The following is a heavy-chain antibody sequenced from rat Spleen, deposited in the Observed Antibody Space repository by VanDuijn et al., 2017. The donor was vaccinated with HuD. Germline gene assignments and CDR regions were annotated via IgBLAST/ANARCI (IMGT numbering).Heavy chain of an antibody. V-gene: IGHV5S10*01. Sequence: EVHLVESGGGLVQPGRSMKLSCAASGFTFSDYNMAWVRQAPKKGLEWVATLIYDGSRTYYRYPVKGRFTISIDNAKRTLYLQMDSLRSEDTATYYCTTPRDTAGIPPWGQGVMVTVSS. CDR1: GFTFSDYN. D-gene: IGHD1-9*01. CDR2: LIYDGSRT. J-gene: IGHJ2*01. CDR3: TTPRDTAGIPP.